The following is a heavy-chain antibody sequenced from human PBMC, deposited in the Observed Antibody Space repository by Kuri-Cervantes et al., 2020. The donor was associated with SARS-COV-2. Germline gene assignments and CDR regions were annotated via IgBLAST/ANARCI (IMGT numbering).Heavy chain of an antibody. J-gene: IGHJ4*02. V-gene: IGHV1-18*01. Sequence: ASVKVSCKASGYTFTSYGISWVRQAPGQGLEWMGWISAYNGNTNYAQRFQGRVTMTTDTSTSTAYMELRSLRSDDTAAYYCARNTRSGWYRIDYWGQGTLVTVSS. CDR1: GYTFTSYG. CDR3: ARNTRSGWYRIDY. CDR2: ISAYNGNT. D-gene: IGHD6-19*01.